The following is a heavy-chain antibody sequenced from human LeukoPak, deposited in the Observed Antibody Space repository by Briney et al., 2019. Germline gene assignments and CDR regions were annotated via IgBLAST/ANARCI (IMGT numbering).Heavy chain of an antibody. CDR2: IYYSGST. Sequence: WIRQPPGKGLEWIGSIYYSGSTYYNPSLKSRVTIAVDTSKNQFSLKLTSVTAADTAVYYCARVGATYPHYYMDVWGKGTTVTVAS. J-gene: IGHJ6*03. V-gene: IGHV4-39*01. CDR3: ARVGATYPHYYMDV. D-gene: IGHD3-16*01.